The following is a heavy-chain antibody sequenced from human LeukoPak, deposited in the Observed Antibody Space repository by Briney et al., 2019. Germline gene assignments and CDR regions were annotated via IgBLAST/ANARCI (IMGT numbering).Heavy chain of an antibody. V-gene: IGHV3-21*01. J-gene: IGHJ6*04. D-gene: IGHD3-10*02. CDR2: ISSSSSYI. CDR1: GFTFSSHG. Sequence: NPGGSLRLSCAASGFTFSSHGMNWVRQAPGKGLEWVSSISSSSSYIYYADSVKGRFTISRDNAKNSLYLQMNSLRAEDTAVYYCAELGITMIGGVWGKGTTVTISS. CDR3: AELGITMIGGV.